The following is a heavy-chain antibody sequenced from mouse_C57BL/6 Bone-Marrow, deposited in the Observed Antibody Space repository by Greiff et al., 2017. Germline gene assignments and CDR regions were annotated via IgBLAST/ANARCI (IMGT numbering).Heavy chain of an antibody. V-gene: IGHV1-64*01. J-gene: IGHJ3*01. D-gene: IGHD2-3*01. Sequence: QVQLKQSGAELVKPGASVKLSCKASGYTFTSYWMHWVKQRPGQGLEWIGMLHPNSGSTNYNEKFKSKATLTVDKSSSTAYMQLSSLTSEDSAVYYCARRDGYPAWFAYWGQGTLVTVSA. CDR1: GYTFTSYW. CDR3: ARRDGYPAWFAY. CDR2: LHPNSGST.